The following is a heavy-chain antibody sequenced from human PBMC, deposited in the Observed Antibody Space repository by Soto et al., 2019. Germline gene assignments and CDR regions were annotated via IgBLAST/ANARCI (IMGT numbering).Heavy chain of an antibody. CDR3: ARSVGGFNDPYYLVY. CDR2: IYPGESDT. V-gene: IGHV5-51*01. J-gene: IGHJ4*02. CDR1: GYSCTNYW. Sequence: MQIPWHVVGYSCTNYWFGCMRQMPGKGLEWMGIIYPGESDTRYCPSFQGQVTISAGMSISTTYLKWSSLTASDTAIYYCARSVGGFNDPYYLVYWGQGTPVTVSS. D-gene: IGHD5-12*01.